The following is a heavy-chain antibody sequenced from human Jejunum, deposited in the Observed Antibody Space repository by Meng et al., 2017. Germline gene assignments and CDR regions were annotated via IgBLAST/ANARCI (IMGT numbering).Heavy chain of an antibody. D-gene: IGHD1-7*01. CDR1: GGSITGTNW. Sequence: QVQLRGSGPGLVSPSGTLSLTCAVSGGSITGTNWWTWVRQAPGKGLVWIGEIYHSGTTNYNPSLKSRVAISADKSKNQFSLNLYSLSAADTAVYYCATRTRDSFDYWGQGSLVTVSS. CDR2: IYHSGTT. J-gene: IGHJ4*02. V-gene: IGHV4-4*02. CDR3: ATRTRDSFDY.